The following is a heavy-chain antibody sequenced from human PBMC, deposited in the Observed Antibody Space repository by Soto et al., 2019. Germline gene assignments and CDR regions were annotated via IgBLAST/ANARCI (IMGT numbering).Heavy chain of an antibody. CDR3: ALEAEVFGGAYSSGCYVNY. D-gene: IGHD6-19*01. CDR2: IIPIFGTA. Sequence: QVQVVQSGAEAKKPGYSVKVSCKASGGTFSSYAISWVRQAPGQGLEWMGGIIPIFGTANYAQKFQGRVTITANDSSSTAYMGVSSLRSEDTSVYYCALEAEVFGGAYSSGCYVNYWAQGTPVTVSS. CDR1: GGTFSSYA. V-gene: IGHV1-69*12. J-gene: IGHJ4*02.